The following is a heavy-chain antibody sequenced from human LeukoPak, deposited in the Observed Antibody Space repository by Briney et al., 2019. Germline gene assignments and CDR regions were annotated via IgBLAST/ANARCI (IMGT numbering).Heavy chain of an antibody. Sequence: PGGSLRLSCAASGFTFNNALMGWVRQAPGKGLEWVGRIKTKTDGGATDYAAPVKGRFTISRDDSKNTLYLQMNSLKTEDTAVYYCTTLTIMVATNIDYWGQGILVTVSS. J-gene: IGHJ4*02. CDR2: IKTKTDGGAT. D-gene: IGHD5-12*01. V-gene: IGHV3-15*01. CDR1: GFTFNNAL. CDR3: TTLTIMVATNIDY.